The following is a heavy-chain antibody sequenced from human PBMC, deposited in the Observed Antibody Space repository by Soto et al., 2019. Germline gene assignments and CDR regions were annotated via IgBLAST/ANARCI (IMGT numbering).Heavy chain of an antibody. D-gene: IGHD4-17*01. Sequence: SETLSLTCTVSGGSISSAGNYWNWIRQHPGKGLEWIGYIYNSGNTYYNPSLKSRVTILIDRSKNQFSLKLTSVTAADTAVYYCARRYGASFDYWGQGTLVTVSS. V-gene: IGHV4-31*03. CDR3: ARRYGASFDY. J-gene: IGHJ4*02. CDR1: GGSISSAGNY. CDR2: IYNSGNT.